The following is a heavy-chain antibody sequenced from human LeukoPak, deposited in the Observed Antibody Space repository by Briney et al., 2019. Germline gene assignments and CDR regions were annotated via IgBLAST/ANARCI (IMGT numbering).Heavy chain of an antibody. J-gene: IGHJ4*02. CDR3: ARGEMATITSVLVY. Sequence: GGSLRLSCAASGFTFSSYGMHWVRPAPGKGLEWVAVIWYDGSNKYYADSVKGRFTISRDNSKNTLYLQMNSLRAEDTAVYYCARGEMATITSVLVYWGQGTLVTVSS. D-gene: IGHD5-24*01. V-gene: IGHV3-33*01. CDR2: IWYDGSNK. CDR1: GFTFSSYG.